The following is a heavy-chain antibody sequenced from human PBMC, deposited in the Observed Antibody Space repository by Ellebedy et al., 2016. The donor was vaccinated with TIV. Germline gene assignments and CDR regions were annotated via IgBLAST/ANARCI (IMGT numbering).Heavy chain of an antibody. V-gene: IGHV3-30*18. CDR2: ISSHGQTT. J-gene: IGHJ4*02. Sequence: GESLKISCAASGFRFSTHGMHWVRQAPGKGLEWVAVISSHGQTTYYADSVTGRFTISRDNSKDTLDLQMNSLRPEDTAVYYFTKEGAEAGRPAYLAYDYWGQGTLVTVSS. CDR3: TKEGAEAGRPAYLAYDY. D-gene: IGHD6-19*01. CDR1: GFRFSTHG.